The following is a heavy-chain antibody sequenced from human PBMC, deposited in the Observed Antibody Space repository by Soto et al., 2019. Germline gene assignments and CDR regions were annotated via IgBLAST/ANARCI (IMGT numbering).Heavy chain of an antibody. CDR1: GGSFSGDH. Sequence: SETLSLTCAVYGGSFSGDHWSWIRQPPGKGLEWIGEVNHSGSTNYNPSLKSRVTISVDTSKKQISLQLNSVTAADTAVYYCARRYCSSTSCLAGFDPWGRGTLVTVSS. D-gene: IGHD2-2*01. V-gene: IGHV4-34*01. CDR2: VNHSGST. J-gene: IGHJ5*02. CDR3: ARRYCSSTSCLAGFDP.